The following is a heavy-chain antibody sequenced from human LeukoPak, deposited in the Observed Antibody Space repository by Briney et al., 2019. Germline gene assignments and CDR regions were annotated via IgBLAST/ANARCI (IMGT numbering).Heavy chain of an antibody. D-gene: IGHD3-10*01. V-gene: IGHV4-30-4*01. Sequence: PSQTLSLTCTVSGGSISSGDYYWSWIRQPPGKGLEWIGYIYHSGSTYYNPSLKSRVTISVDTSKNQFSLKLSSVTAADTAVYYCARVLWFGDLYYFDYWGQGTLVTVSS. CDR1: GGSISSGDYY. J-gene: IGHJ4*02. CDR2: IYHSGST. CDR3: ARVLWFGDLYYFDY.